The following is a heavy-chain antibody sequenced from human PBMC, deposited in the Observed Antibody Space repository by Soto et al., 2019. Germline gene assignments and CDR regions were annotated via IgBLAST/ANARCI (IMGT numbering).Heavy chain of an antibody. V-gene: IGHV3-23*01. Sequence: XVSLLLSCAASGFTFSSYAMSWVRQAPGKGLEWVSAISGSGGSTYYADSVKGRFTISRDNSKNTLYLQMNSLRAEDTAVYYCAKKGGGGTAMAMIHPGAFDIWGQGTMVTVSS. D-gene: IGHD5-18*01. CDR1: GFTFSSYA. CDR2: ISGSGGST. J-gene: IGHJ3*02. CDR3: AKKGGGGTAMAMIHPGAFDI.